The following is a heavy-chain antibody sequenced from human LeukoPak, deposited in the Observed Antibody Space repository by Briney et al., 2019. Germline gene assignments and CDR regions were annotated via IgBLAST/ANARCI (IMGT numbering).Heavy chain of an antibody. J-gene: IGHJ5*02. CDR3: ARDLRWELIPWFDP. CDR1: GGSISRYY. V-gene: IGHV4-59*01. D-gene: IGHD1-26*01. Sequence: PSETLSLTCTVSGGSISRYYWSWIRQPPGKGLEWIGYIYYSGSTNYNPSLKSRVTISVDTSKNQFSLKLSSVTAADTAVYYCARDLRWELIPWFDPWGQGTLVTVSS. CDR2: IYYSGST.